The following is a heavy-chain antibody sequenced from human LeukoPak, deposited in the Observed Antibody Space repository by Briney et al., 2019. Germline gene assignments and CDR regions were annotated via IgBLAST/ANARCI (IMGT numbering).Heavy chain of an antibody. D-gene: IGHD3-22*01. V-gene: IGHV4-59*12. CDR2: IYNTATT. CDR3: ARRNYDSSGYSVDY. Sequence: SETLSLTCTVSGDSISTYYWTWIRQPPGKGLEWIGYIYNTATTNYNPSLKSDSRTNYNASLKSRVTMSLDTSKNQFSLKLSSVTAADTAVYYCARRNYDSSGYSVDYWGQGTLVTVSS. J-gene: IGHJ4*02. CDR1: GDSISTYY.